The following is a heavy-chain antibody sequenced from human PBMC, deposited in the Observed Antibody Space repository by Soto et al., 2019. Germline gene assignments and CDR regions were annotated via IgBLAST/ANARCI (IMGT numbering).Heavy chain of an antibody. V-gene: IGHV4-4*02. CDR1: SGSISSSNW. CDR3: ASSGSYYYYYGMDV. D-gene: IGHD1-26*01. J-gene: IGHJ6*02. Sequence: SETLSLTCAVSSGSISSSNWWSWVRQPPGKGLEWIGYIYYSGSTNYNPSLKSRVTISVDTSKNQFSLKLSSVTAADTAVYYCASSGSYYYYYGMDVWGQGTTVTVSS. CDR2: IYYSGST.